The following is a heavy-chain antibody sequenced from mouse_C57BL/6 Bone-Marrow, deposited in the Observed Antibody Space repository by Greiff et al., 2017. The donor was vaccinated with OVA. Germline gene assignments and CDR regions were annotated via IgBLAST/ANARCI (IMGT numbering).Heavy chain of an antibody. CDR3: ARSIYYYGSSYYFDY. J-gene: IGHJ2*01. CDR1: GYTFTDYY. Sequence: VQLKESGPVLVKPGASVKMSCKASGYTFTDYYMNWVKQSHGKSLEWIGVINPYNGGTSYNQKFKGKATLTVDKSSSTAYMELNSLTSEDSAVYYCARSIYYYGSSYYFDYWGQGTTLTVSS. V-gene: IGHV1-19*01. D-gene: IGHD1-1*01. CDR2: INPYNGGT.